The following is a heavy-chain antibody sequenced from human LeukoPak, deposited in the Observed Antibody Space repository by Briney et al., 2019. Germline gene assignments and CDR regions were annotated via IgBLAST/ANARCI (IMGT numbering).Heavy chain of an antibody. V-gene: IGHV3-53*01. CDR1: GFTVSSSF. CDR3: ARSGYSGYEFDH. CDR2: LYNDAFDSAT. Sequence: GGSLRLSCVGSGFTVSSSFMSWVRQAPGKGLEWVSNLYNDAFDSATHYADSVKGRFTISRDNAKNSLFLQMDSLRDEDTAVYYCARSGYSGYEFDHWGQGTRVTVSS. D-gene: IGHD5-12*01. J-gene: IGHJ4*02.